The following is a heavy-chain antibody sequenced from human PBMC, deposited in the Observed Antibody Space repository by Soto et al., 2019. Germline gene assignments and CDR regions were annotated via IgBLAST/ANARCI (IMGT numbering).Heavy chain of an antibody. J-gene: IGHJ4*02. CDR2: VYYSGSS. CDR3: ARHPRDDYNYGGSGIFDY. Sequence: QLQLQETGPGLVKPSETLSLTCSVSGGSISSRTFWWAWIRQPPGKGLEWIGDVYYSGSSYSSPSLKSRVPLSVDTSKNNLCLKLNSVTAADTAVYYCARHPRDDYNYGGSGIFDYWGQGPLVTVSS. D-gene: IGHD4-4*01. V-gene: IGHV4-39*01. CDR1: GGSISSRTFW.